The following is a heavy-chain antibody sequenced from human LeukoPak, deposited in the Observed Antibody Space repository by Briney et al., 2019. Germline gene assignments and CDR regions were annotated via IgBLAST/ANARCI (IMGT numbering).Heavy chain of an antibody. V-gene: IGHV3-48*03. Sequence: PGGSLRLSCAASGFTFSNYEMNWVRQAPGKGLERVSYISNSGSTIYYEDSVKGRFTISRDNSKNSLYLQMNSLRAEDTALYYCAREERGYITWSRNPRYQYYGMDVWGQGTTVTVSS. J-gene: IGHJ6*02. CDR1: GFTFSNYE. CDR2: ISNSGSTI. D-gene: IGHD5-24*01. CDR3: AREERGYITWSRNPRYQYYGMDV.